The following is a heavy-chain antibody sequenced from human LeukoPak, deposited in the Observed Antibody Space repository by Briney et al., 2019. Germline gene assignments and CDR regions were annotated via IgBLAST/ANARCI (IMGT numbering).Heavy chain of an antibody. D-gene: IGHD6-6*01. Sequence: PSETLSLTCTVSGGSISSYYWSWIRQPAGKGLEWIGRIYTSGSTNYNPSLKSRVTMSVDTSKNQFSLKLSSVTAADTAVYYCARAMYSSSSLYFDYWGQGTLVTVSS. J-gene: IGHJ4*02. CDR2: IYTSGST. CDR1: GGSISSYY. V-gene: IGHV4-4*07. CDR3: ARAMYSSSSLYFDY.